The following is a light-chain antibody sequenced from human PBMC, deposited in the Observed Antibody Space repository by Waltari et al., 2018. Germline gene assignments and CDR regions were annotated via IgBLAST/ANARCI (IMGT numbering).Light chain of an antibody. V-gene: IGKV3-20*01. CDR1: QSVSRT. CDR3: QHYVRLPAT. J-gene: IGKJ1*01. CDR2: GAS. Sequence: EIVLTQSPGTLSLSPGESATLSCRASQSVSRTLAWYQQKPGQAPRLLIYGASSRATGSPDRFSGNGSGTDFSLTISRLEPEDFAVYYCQHYVRLPATFGQGTKVEIK.